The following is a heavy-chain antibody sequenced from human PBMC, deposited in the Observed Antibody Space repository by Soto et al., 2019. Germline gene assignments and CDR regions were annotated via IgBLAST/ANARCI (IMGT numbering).Heavy chain of an antibody. Sequence: GASVKVSCKASGYTFTSYGISWVRQAPGQGLEWMGWVTTDKGKTTYAQKFQGRVTMTTDTSTSTAYMELSSLRPEDTAVYYCARSAIAAAEANWFDPWGQGTLVTVSS. CDR1: GYTFTSYG. J-gene: IGHJ5*02. CDR2: VTTDKGKT. CDR3: ARSAIAAAEANWFDP. V-gene: IGHV1-18*01. D-gene: IGHD6-13*01.